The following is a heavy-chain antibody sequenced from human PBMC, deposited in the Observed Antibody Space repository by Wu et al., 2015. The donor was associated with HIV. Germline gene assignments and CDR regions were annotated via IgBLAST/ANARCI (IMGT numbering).Heavy chain of an antibody. CDR1: GYTLNNYG. Sequence: QGQLVQSGSEVKKPGTSVKVSCKASGYTLNNYGMSWIRQAPGQGFEWMGRFNPANGGTNFAQKFQGRVSMTRNTSITTAYLELNRLTSDDTATYYCVNSGWGSDYHYDHWGQGTLVTVSS. CDR2: FNPANGGT. CDR3: VNSGWGSDYHYDH. V-gene: IGHV1-2*02. J-gene: IGHJ4*02. D-gene: IGHD3-10*01.